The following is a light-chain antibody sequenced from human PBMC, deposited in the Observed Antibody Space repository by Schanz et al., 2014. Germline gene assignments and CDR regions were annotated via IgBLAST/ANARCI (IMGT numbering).Light chain of an antibody. CDR1: HSVSSY. V-gene: IGKV3-20*01. Sequence: EIVMTQSPATLSVSPGERATLSCRASHSVSSYLAWYQQKPGQAPRLLIYGASSRATGIPDRFSGSGSGTHFTLTISRLEPEDFAVYYCQQYGSSPLFTFGPGTKVDIK. J-gene: IGKJ3*01. CDR2: GAS. CDR3: QQYGSSPLFT.